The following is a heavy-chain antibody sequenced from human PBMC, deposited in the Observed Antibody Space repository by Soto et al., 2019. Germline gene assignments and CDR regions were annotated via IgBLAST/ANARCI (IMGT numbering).Heavy chain of an antibody. D-gene: IGHD3-22*01. Sequence: ASVKVSCKASGYTFTGYYMHWVRQAPGQGLGWMGWINPNSGGTNYAQKFQGRVTMTRDTSISTAYMELSRLRSDDTAVYYCARGRTYYYDSSGPDRFDYWGQGTLVIVAS. CDR1: GYTFTGYY. V-gene: IGHV1-2*02. CDR2: INPNSGGT. CDR3: ARGRTYYYDSSGPDRFDY. J-gene: IGHJ4*02.